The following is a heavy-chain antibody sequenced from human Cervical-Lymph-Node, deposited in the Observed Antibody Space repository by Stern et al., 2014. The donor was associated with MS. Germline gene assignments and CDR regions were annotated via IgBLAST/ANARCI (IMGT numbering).Heavy chain of an antibody. J-gene: IGHJ3*02. CDR1: GGTFSSYA. D-gene: IGHD5-18*01. V-gene: IGHV1-69*01. CDR3: ARVWGYSYGSHDAFDI. CDR2: IIPIFGTA. Sequence: QMQLVQSGAEVKKPGSSVKVSCKASGGTFSSYAISWVRQAPGQGLEWMGGIIPIFGTANYAQKFQGRVTITADESTSTAYMDLSSLRSEDTAVYYCARVWGYSYGSHDAFDIWGQGTMVTVSS.